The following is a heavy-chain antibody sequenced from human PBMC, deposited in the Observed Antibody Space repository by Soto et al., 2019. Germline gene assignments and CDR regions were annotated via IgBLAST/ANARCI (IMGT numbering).Heavy chain of an antibody. D-gene: IGHD1-20*01. CDR2: ISASSSSI. J-gene: IGHJ3*02. CDR1: GFNFITYS. CDR3: VRDAYNRDAFDI. Sequence: DVQLVESGGGLVKPGGSLRLSCAASGFNFITYSMNWVRQAPGKGLEWVSSISASSSSIHYAESVKGRFTVSRDNAKKSLYLQMNSLRAEDTALYYCVRDAYNRDAFDIWGQGTIVTVSS. V-gene: IGHV3-21*01.